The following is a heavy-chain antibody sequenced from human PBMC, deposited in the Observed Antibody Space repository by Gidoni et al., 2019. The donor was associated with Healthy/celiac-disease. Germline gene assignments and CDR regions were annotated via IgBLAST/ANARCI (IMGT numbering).Heavy chain of an antibody. V-gene: IGHV4-34*01. J-gene: IGHJ4*02. CDR2: INHSGST. D-gene: IGHD1-20*01. CDR3: AGMGRYNWNDELDY. Sequence: QVQLQQWGAGLLKPSATLSLTCAVYGGSFSGYYWSWIRQPPGKGLEWIGEINHSGSTNYNPSLKSRVTISVDTSKNQFSLKLSSVTAADTAVYYCAGMGRYNWNDELDYWGQGTLVTVSS. CDR1: GGSFSGYY.